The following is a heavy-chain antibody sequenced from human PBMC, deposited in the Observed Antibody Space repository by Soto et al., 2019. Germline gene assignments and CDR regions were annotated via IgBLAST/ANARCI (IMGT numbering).Heavy chain of an antibody. D-gene: IGHD2-2*01. CDR1: GFTFSDYY. J-gene: IGHJ3*02. V-gene: IGHV3-11*05. CDR2: ISSSGSYT. CDR3: ARVGCSSTSCSRAFDI. Sequence: QVQLVESGGGLVKPGGSLRLSCAASGFTFSDYYMSWIRQAPGKGLEWVSYISSSGSYTNYADSVKGRFTISRDNAKNSLYLQMNSLRAEDTAVYFCARVGCSSTSCSRAFDIWGQGTMVTVSS.